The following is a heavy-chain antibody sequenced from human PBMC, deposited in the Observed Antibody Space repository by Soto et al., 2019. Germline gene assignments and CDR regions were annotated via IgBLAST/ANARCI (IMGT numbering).Heavy chain of an antibody. CDR2: IYASGST. CDR3: AKDLMVGELWFPWGPYGMDV. J-gene: IGHJ6*02. Sequence: SETLSLTXTVSGGSISSSYWSWIRQPAGKGLEWIGRIYASGSTNYNPSLKSRVTMSVDTSKNQFSLKVSSVTAADTAVYYCAKDLMVGELWFPWGPYGMDVWGQGTTVTVSS. CDR1: GGSISSSY. V-gene: IGHV4-4*07. D-gene: IGHD5-18*01.